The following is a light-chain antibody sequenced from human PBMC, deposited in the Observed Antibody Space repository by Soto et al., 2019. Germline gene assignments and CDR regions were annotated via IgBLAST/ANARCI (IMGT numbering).Light chain of an antibody. CDR3: SSYTIGSTYV. CDR2: EVT. J-gene: IGLJ1*01. CDR1: SSDVGTYDD. Sequence: LTQPASVSASPGHSITISCTGTSSDVGTYDDVSWYRQHPGKAPRLLIYEVTNRPSGVSNRFSGSKSGDTASLTISGLQAEDEGDYYCSSYTIGSTYVFGSGTKVTVL. V-gene: IGLV2-14*01.